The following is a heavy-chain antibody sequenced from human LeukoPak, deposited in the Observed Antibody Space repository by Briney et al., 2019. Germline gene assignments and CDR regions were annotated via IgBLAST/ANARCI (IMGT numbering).Heavy chain of an antibody. Sequence: GGSLRLSCAASGFTFSNYAMTWVRQAPGKGLEWVSAISGSGGSTYYADSVRGRFTISRDNSKNTLHLQMNSLRAEDTAVYYCAKSSSSSFYYYCMDVWGRGTTVTVSS. D-gene: IGHD6-6*01. V-gene: IGHV3-23*01. CDR1: GFTFSNYA. CDR3: AKSSSSSFYYYCMDV. J-gene: IGHJ6*03. CDR2: ISGSGGST.